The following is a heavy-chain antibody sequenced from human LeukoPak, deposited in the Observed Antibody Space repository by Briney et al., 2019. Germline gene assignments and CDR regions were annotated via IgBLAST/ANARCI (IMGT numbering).Heavy chain of an antibody. V-gene: IGHV1-24*01. Sequence: GASVKVSCKVSGYTLTELSMHWVRQAPGKGLEWMGGFDPEDGETIYAQKFQGRVTMTEDTSTDTAYMELSSLRSEDTAVYYCARDRGWYYNLGTPDAFDIWGQGTMVTVSS. J-gene: IGHJ3*02. D-gene: IGHD1-26*01. CDR2: FDPEDGET. CDR1: GYTLTELS. CDR3: ARDRGWYYNLGTPDAFDI.